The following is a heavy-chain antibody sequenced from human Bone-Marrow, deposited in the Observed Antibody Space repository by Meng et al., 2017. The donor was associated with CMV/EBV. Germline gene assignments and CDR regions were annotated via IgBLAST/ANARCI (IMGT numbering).Heavy chain of an antibody. J-gene: IGHJ3*02. Sequence: GGSLRLSCAATGFTFSSFGAHWVRQAPGKGLEWVAFMQNNEISRHYVDSVKGRFSVSSDNSKSTLSLEMSGLRSDDTAVYWCARDLRRGSFAFDIWGQGTMVTVSS. CDR3: ARDLRRGSFAFDI. CDR2: MQNNEISR. CDR1: GFTFSSFG. V-gene: IGHV3-30*02. D-gene: IGHD1-26*01.